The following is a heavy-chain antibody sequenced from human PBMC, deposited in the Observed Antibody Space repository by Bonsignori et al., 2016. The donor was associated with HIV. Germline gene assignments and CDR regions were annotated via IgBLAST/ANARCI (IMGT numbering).Heavy chain of an antibody. CDR3: AREEGDADYVAH. J-gene: IGHJ5*02. Sequence: WIRQPPGKGLEWIGYVYFSGNTNYNPSLESRVTISVDMSKNVFSLKLTSVTAADTAYYYCAREEGDADYVAHWGQGTLVTVSS. CDR2: VYFSGNT. D-gene: IGHD4-17*01. V-gene: IGHV4-59*01.